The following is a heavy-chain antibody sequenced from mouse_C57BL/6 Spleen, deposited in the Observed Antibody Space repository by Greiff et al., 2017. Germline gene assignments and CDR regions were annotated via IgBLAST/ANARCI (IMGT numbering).Heavy chain of an antibody. V-gene: IGHV5-16*01. Sequence: EVKLVESEGGLVQPGSSMKLSCTASGFTFSDYYMAWVRQVPEKGLEWVANINYDGSSTYYLDSLKSRFIISRDNAKNILYLQMSSLKSEDTATYYCAREGDWGGAMDYWGQGTSVTVSS. CDR1: GFTFSDYY. J-gene: IGHJ4*01. CDR3: AREGDWGGAMDY. CDR2: INYDGSST. D-gene: IGHD4-1*01.